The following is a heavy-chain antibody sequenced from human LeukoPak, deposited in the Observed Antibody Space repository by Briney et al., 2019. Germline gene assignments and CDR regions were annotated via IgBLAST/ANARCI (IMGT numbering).Heavy chain of an antibody. Sequence: GGSLRLSCAASGFTFSSYSMNWVRQAPGKGLEWVSYISSSSTIYYADSVKGRFTISRDNAKNSLYLQMNSLRDEDTAVYYCARDEVLEWSPAFDIWGQGTMVTVSS. J-gene: IGHJ3*02. CDR2: ISSSSTI. CDR3: ARDEVLEWSPAFDI. D-gene: IGHD3-3*01. CDR1: GFTFSSYS. V-gene: IGHV3-48*02.